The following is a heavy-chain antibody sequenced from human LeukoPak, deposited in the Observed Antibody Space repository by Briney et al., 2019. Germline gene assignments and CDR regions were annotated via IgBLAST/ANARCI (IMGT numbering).Heavy chain of an antibody. Sequence: GGSLRLSCAASGFTFSSYAMHWVRQAPGKGLEWVAVISYDGSNKYYADSAKGRFTISRDNSKNTLYLQMNSLRAEDTAVYYCARSLPYYGFWSGYELDYWGQGTLVTVSS. CDR2: ISYDGSNK. CDR1: GFTFSSYA. CDR3: ARSLPYYGFWSGYELDY. V-gene: IGHV3-30-3*01. J-gene: IGHJ4*02. D-gene: IGHD3-3*01.